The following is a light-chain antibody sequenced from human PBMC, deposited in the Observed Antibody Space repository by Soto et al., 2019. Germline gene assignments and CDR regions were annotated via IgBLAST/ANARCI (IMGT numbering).Light chain of an antibody. Sequence: QSALTQPASVSGSPGQSITISCTGTSSDVGGYNYVSWYQQHPGKAPKLMIYDVSNRPSGVSIRFSGSKSGNTASLTISGLQAEDEADYYCSSYTSSSTLWVFGGGTMLTVL. V-gene: IGLV2-14*01. CDR1: SSDVGGYNY. CDR3: SSYTSSSTLWV. J-gene: IGLJ3*02. CDR2: DVS.